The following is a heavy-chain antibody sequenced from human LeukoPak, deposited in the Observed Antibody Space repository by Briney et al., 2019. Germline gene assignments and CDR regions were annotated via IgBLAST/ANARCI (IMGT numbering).Heavy chain of an antibody. J-gene: IGHJ4*02. CDR3: AKYLGFVFTSMATDY. V-gene: IGHV3-23*01. D-gene: IGHD2-2*01. CDR1: GFTFSNYG. CDR2: ISGSGGST. Sequence: GGSLRLSCAGSGFTFSNYGMSWVRQAPGKGLKWVSSISGSGGSTDYADSVKGRFTISRDNSKNTLYLQMNSLRAEDTAIYYCAKYLGFVFTSMATDYWGLGTLVTVSS.